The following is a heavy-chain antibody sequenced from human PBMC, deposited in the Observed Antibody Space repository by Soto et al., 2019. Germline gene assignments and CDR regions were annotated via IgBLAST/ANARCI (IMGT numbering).Heavy chain of an antibody. D-gene: IGHD3-22*01. CDR1: GFTFSSYA. V-gene: IGHV3-23*01. J-gene: IGHJ4*02. Sequence: GGSLRLSCTASGFTFSSYAVSWVRQAPGKGPEWISSISGSGSTIYYADSVKGRFTISRDNSKNTLYLQMSSLGAEDTAVYYCAKVFYYYDSSGYYYFDYWGQGTLVTVSS. CDR3: AKVFYYYDSSGYYYFDY. CDR2: ISGSGSTI.